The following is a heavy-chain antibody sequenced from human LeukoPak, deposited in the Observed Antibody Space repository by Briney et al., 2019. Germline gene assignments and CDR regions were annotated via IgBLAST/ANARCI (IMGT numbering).Heavy chain of an antibody. CDR3: ARDPTIGFGELWGPNNWFDP. D-gene: IGHD3-10*01. CDR2: ISAYNGNT. CDR1: GYTFTSYG. Sequence: ASVKVSCKASGYTFTSYGISWVRQAPGQGLEWMGWISAYNGNTNYAQKLQGRVTMTTDTSTSTAYMELRSLRSDDTAVYYCARDPTIGFGELWGPNNWFDPWGQGTLVTVSS. V-gene: IGHV1-18*01. J-gene: IGHJ5*02.